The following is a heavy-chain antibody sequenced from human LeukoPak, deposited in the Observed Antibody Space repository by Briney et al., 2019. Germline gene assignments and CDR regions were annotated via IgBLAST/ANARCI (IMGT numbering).Heavy chain of an antibody. V-gene: IGHV4-59*08. CDR3: ARRRPSHSYWYFDL. J-gene: IGHJ2*01. Sequence: SETLSLTCTVSGGSISSYYWSWIRQPPGKGLEWIGYIYYRGSTNYNPSLKSRVAISVDTSKNQFSLKLSSVTAADTAVYYCARRRPSHSYWYFDLWGRGTLVTVSS. CDR2: IYYRGST. CDR1: GGSISSYY.